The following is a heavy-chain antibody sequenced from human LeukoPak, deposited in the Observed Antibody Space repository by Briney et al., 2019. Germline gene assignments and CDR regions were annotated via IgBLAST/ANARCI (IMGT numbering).Heavy chain of an antibody. CDR3: ARAPYSPSAFDP. D-gene: IGHD2-21*01. V-gene: IGHV3-7*01. CDR2: IKQDGSEK. CDR1: GFTFSSYE. J-gene: IGHJ5*02. Sequence: PGGSLRLSCAASGFTFSSYEMNWVRQPPGKGLEWVANIKQDGSEKYYVDSVKGRFTISRDNAKNSLYLHMNSLRAEDTAVYYCARAPYSPSAFDPWGQGTLVTVSS.